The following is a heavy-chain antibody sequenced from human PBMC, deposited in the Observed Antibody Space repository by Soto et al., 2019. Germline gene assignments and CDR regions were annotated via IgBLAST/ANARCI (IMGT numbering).Heavy chain of an antibody. J-gene: IGHJ4*02. CDR1: GFTFSSYN. Sequence: GGSLRLSCAASGFTFSSYNMNWVRQAPGKGLEWVSLISDSGGATYYRDSVKGRFTISRDNSKNTLYLQMNSLRAEDTAVYFCAKRLATVVTSSRSPFDYWGQGTLVTVSS. D-gene: IGHD2-15*01. CDR2: ISDSGGAT. CDR3: AKRLATVVTSSRSPFDY. V-gene: IGHV3-23*01.